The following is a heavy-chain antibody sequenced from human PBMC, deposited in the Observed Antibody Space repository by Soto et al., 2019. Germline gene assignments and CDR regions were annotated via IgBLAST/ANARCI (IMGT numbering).Heavy chain of an antibody. CDR3: ARGRVDYYGSGYYYYYGMDV. J-gene: IGHJ6*02. V-gene: IGHV1-18*01. CDR2: IVVGSGNT. D-gene: IGHD3-10*01. Sequence: ASVKVSCKASGYTFTSYGISWVRQAPGQGLEWIGWIVVGSGNTNYAQKFQERVTITRDMSTSTAYMELSRLRSDDTAVYYCARGRVDYYGSGYYYYYGMDVWGQGTTVTVSS. CDR1: GYTFTSYG.